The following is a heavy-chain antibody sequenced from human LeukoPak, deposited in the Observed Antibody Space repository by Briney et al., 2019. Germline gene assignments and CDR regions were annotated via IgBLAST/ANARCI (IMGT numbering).Heavy chain of an antibody. V-gene: IGHV3-15*01. CDR1: GFIFIDAW. D-gene: IGHD3-22*01. J-gene: IGHJ4*02. CDR2: IKSKADGGTT. CDR3: TTVVWGRGYYKFDN. Sequence: GGSLRLSCAASGFIFIDAWMSWVRQAPGKGLEWVGRIKSKADGGTTDYAAPVQGGFTLSRDDSENTLYLHMNSLKTEDTAVYYCTTVVWGRGYYKFDNWGRGTLVTVSS.